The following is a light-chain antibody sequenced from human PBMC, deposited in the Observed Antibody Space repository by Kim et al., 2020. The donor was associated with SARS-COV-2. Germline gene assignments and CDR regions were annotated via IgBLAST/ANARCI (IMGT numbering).Light chain of an antibody. CDR1: KLGDKY. CDR3: QAWDSSTLV. Sequence: SYELTQPPSVSVSPGQTASITCSGDKLGDKYACWYQQKPGQSPVLVIYQDIKRPSGIPERFSGSNSGNTATLTISGTQSMDAADYYCQAWDSSTLVFGGG. V-gene: IGLV3-1*01. J-gene: IGLJ2*01. CDR2: QDI.